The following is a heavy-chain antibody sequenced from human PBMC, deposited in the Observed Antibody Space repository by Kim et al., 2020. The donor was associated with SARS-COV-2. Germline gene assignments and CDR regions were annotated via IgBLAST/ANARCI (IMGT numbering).Heavy chain of an antibody. V-gene: IGHV3-15*01. CDR2: INTNTGGTTI. CDR3: TTDCNAGCLGHGNYY. Sequence: GGSLRLSCAASGFTFSNAWMSWVRQAPGKGLEWVSRINTNTGGTTIDYAAPGRGRITIANAESKHSVHLQINSLRSEAAAECSCTTDCNAGCLGHGNYY. CDR1: GFTFSNAW. J-gene: IGHJ6*03. D-gene: IGHD3-16*01.